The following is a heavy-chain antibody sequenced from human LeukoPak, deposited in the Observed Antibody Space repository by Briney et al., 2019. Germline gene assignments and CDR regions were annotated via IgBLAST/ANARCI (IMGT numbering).Heavy chain of an antibody. CDR3: ATSGSTSLTDAFDI. D-gene: IGHD2-2*01. CDR2: IYYSGTT. J-gene: IGHJ3*02. CDR1: GGSISSSSYY. V-gene: IGHV4-39*07. Sequence: SETLSLTCTVSGGSISSSSYYWGWIRQPPGKGLEWIGSIYYSGTTYYNPSLKSRVTISVDRSKNQFSLKLSSVTAADTAVYYCATSGSTSLTDAFDIWGQGTMVTVSS.